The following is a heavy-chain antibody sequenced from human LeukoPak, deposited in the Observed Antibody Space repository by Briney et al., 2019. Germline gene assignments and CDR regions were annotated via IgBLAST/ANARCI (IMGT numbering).Heavy chain of an antibody. V-gene: IGHV3-30*18. D-gene: IGHD5-12*01. J-gene: IGHJ6*02. CDR2: ISYDGSNK. Sequence: GGSLRLSCAASGFTFSSYGMPWVRQAPGKGLEWVAVISYDGSNKYYADSVKGRFTISRDNSKNTLYLQMNSLRAEDTAVYYCAKSADSMVATTNYYYYYGMDVWGQGTTVTVSS. CDR1: GFTFSSYG. CDR3: AKSADSMVATTNYYYYYGMDV.